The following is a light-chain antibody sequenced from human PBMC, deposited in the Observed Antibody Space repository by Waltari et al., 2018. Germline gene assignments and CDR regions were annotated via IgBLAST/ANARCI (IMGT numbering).Light chain of an antibody. V-gene: IGKV3-11*01. Sequence: EIVLTQSPATLSLSPGERATLSCRDSQSVSIYLAWYHQKPGQAPRLLINEASTRATGIPARLSCSGSGTDFTLTISSLEPEDFATYYCQQRYAWPPLSFGGGTKVEIK. CDR1: QSVSIY. CDR3: QQRYAWPPLS. CDR2: EAS. J-gene: IGKJ4*01.